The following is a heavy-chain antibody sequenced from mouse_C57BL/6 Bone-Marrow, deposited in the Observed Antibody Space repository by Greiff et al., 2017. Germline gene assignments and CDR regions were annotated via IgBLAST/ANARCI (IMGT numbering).Heavy chain of an antibody. CDR1: GFNIKDDY. D-gene: IGHD3-1*01. CDR2: IDPENGDT. J-gene: IGHJ4*01. Sequence: EVKLKESGAELVRPGASVKLSCTASGFNIKDDYMHWVKQRPEQGLEWIGWIDPENGDTEYASKFQGKATITADTSSNTAYLQLSSLTSEDTAVYYCTTRGYSEAMDYWGQGTSVTVSS. CDR3: TTRGYSEAMDY. V-gene: IGHV14-4*01.